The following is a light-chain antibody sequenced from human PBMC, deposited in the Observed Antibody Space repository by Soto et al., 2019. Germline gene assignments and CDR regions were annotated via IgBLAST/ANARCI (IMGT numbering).Light chain of an antibody. J-gene: IGKJ2*01. CDR2: AAS. V-gene: IGKV1-39*01. Sequence: DIQMTQSPYSVSASVGDRVTISCRASQSISRNLNWYQQIPGKAPKFLIYAASSLQSGVPSRFSGSGSGTDFTLTISSLQPEDFATYYCQQSYSTPYTFGQGTKVDIK. CDR1: QSISRN. CDR3: QQSYSTPYT.